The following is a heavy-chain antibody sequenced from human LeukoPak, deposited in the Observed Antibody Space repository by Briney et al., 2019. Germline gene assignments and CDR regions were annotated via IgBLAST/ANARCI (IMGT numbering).Heavy chain of an antibody. Sequence: ASVKVSCKASGYTFTSYDINWVRQATGQGLEWMGWMNPNSGNTGYAQKFQGRVTMTRNTSISTAYMELSSLRSEDTAVYYCATPRGYSYGYRYWGQGTLVTVSS. J-gene: IGHJ4*02. CDR2: MNPNSGNT. V-gene: IGHV1-8*01. CDR3: ATPRGYSYGYRY. CDR1: GYTFTSYD. D-gene: IGHD5-18*01.